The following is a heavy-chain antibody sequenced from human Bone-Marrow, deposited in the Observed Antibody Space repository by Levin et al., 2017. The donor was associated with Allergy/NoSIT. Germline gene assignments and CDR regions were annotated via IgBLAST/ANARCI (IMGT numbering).Heavy chain of an antibody. J-gene: IGHJ6*02. CDR1: GYTFTSFG. V-gene: IGHV1-18*01. D-gene: IGHD1-1*01. Sequence: ASVKVSCKASGYTFTSFGLSWVRQAPGQGLEWMGWIGGYSGKTNYAQKFQGRVTMTTDTSTSTAYVELRSLRSDDTAVYYCARTFRVRKRYHMDVWGQGSTVTVSS. CDR2: IGGYSGKT. CDR3: ARTFRVRKRYHMDV.